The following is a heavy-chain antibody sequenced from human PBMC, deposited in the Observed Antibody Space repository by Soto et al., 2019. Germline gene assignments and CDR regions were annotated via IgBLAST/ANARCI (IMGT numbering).Heavy chain of an antibody. J-gene: IGHJ6*02. CDR3: ANLFMPAAATTEDYYYYYGMDV. D-gene: IGHD6-13*01. Sequence: QVQLVESGGGVVQPGRSLRLSCAASGFTFSSYGMHWVRQAPGKGLEWVAVISYDGSNKYYADSVKGRFTISRDNSKNTLYLQMNILRAEDTAVYYCANLFMPAAATTEDYYYYYGMDVWGQGTTVTVSS. CDR2: ISYDGSNK. CDR1: GFTFSSYG. V-gene: IGHV3-30*18.